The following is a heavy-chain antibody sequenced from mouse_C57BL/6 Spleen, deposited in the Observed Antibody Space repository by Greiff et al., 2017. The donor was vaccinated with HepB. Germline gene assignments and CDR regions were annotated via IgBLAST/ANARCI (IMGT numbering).Heavy chain of an antibody. CDR2: IYPRSGNT. V-gene: IGHV1-81*01. Sequence: VQRVESGAELARPGASVKLSCKASGYTFTSYGISWVKQRTGQGLEWIGEIYPRSGNTYYNEKFKGKATLTADKSSSTAYMELRSLTSEDSAVYFCARSGITTVVAPYYFDYWGQGTTLTVSS. CDR1: GYTFTSYG. J-gene: IGHJ2*01. CDR3: ARSGITTVVAPYYFDY. D-gene: IGHD1-1*01.